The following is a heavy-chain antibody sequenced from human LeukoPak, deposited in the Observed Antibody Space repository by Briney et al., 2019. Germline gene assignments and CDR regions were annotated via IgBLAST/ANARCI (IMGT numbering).Heavy chain of an antibody. Sequence: GRSLRLSCAASGFSFDDYAMHWVRQAPGKGLEWVSGISWSGGSIGYADSVKGRFTISRDSAKNSLYLQMNSLRADDTALYYCAKDRGSSRYGRLDYRGHGALVTVSS. CDR2: ISWSGGSI. CDR1: GFSFDDYA. V-gene: IGHV3-9*01. J-gene: IGHJ4*01. D-gene: IGHD6-13*01. CDR3: AKDRGSSRYGRLDY.